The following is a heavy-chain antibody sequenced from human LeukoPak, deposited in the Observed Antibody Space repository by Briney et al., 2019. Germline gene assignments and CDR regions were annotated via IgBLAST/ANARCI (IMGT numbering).Heavy chain of an antibody. CDR2: IYSSGST. J-gene: IGHJ4*02. V-gene: IGHV4-61*02. CDR3: ARSALVPGAITYFDF. Sequence: SETLSLTCTVSGGSISSGSYYWNWIRQPAGEGLEWIGLIYSSGSTNYSPSLKSRVTISVDRSKNQFSLKLSSVTAADTAVYYCARSALVPGAITYFDFWGQGTQVTVSP. D-gene: IGHD2-2*01. CDR1: GGSISSGSYY.